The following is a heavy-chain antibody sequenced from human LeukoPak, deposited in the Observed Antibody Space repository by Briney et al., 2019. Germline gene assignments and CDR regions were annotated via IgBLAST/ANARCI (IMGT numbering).Heavy chain of an antibody. D-gene: IGHD3-3*01. V-gene: IGHV1-46*01. J-gene: IGHJ6*02. Sequence: ASVKVSCKASGYTFTSYYMHWVRQAPGQGLEWMGLINPSGGNTSYAQKFQGRVTMTRDTSTSTVYMELSSLRSEDTAVYYCATGFWSGYFGPYYYYYGMDIWGQGTTVTVSS. CDR2: INPSGGNT. CDR1: GYTFTSYY. CDR3: ATGFWSGYFGPYYYYYGMDI.